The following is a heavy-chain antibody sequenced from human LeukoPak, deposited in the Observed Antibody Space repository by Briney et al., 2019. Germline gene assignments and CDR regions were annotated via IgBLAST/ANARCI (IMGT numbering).Heavy chain of an antibody. J-gene: IGHJ6*02. CDR1: GGSISSGDYY. V-gene: IGHV4-30-4*01. CDR2: IYYSGST. Sequence: SETLSLTCTVSGGSISSGDYYWSWIREPPGKRLEWIGYIYYSGSTYYNPSLKSRVTILVDTSKNQFSLKLSSVTAADTAVYYCARDIAARPYYYYGMDVWGQGTTVTVSS. CDR3: ARDIAARPYYYYGMDV. D-gene: IGHD6-6*01.